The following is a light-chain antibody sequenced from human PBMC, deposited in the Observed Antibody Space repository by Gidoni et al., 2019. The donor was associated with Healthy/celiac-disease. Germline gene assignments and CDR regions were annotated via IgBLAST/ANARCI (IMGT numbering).Light chain of an antibody. CDR2: LGS. Sequence: DIVMTQSPPSLPVTPGAPASISCRSSQSLLHSNGYNYLDWYLQKPGQSPQLLIYLGSNRASGVPDRFSGSGSGTDFALKISRVEAEDVGVYYCMQALQTRTFGGGTKVEIK. V-gene: IGKV2-28*01. J-gene: IGKJ4*01. CDR3: MQALQTRT. CDR1: QSLLHSNGYNY.